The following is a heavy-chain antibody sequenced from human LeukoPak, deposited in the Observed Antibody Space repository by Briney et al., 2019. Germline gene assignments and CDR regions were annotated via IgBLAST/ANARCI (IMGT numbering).Heavy chain of an antibody. Sequence: SVKDSCKASGFTFTSSAMQWVRQARGQRLEWIGWIVVGSGNTNYAQKFQERVTITRDMSTSTAYMELSSLRSEDTAVYYCAADDAGHTPLGEPTGKFDPWGQGTLVTVSS. D-gene: IGHD1-14*01. CDR1: GFTFTSSA. CDR2: IVVGSGNT. CDR3: AADDAGHTPLGEPTGKFDP. V-gene: IGHV1-58*02. J-gene: IGHJ5*02.